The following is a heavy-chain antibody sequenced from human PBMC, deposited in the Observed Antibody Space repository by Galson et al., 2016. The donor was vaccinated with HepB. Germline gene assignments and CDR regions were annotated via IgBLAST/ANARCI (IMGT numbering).Heavy chain of an antibody. V-gene: IGHV2-5*02. J-gene: IGHJ4*02. CDR1: GFSLTTGGAG. D-gene: IGHD3-9*01. CDR2: IYWDDDK. CDR3: AHVPIFGSLILAFDH. Sequence: PALVKPTQTLTLTCSFSGFSLTTGGAGVAWLRKPPGKAPEWLAVIYWDDDKRYSPSVGSRLIFPKDTSKNQLVLTMTNMDTVDTATYYCAHVPIFGSLILAFDHWGQGTLDTVSS.